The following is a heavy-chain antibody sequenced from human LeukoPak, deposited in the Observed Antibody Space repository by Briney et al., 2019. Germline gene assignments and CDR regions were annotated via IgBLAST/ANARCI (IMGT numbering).Heavy chain of an antibody. Sequence: SETLSLTCAVYGGSITGYHWSWIRQTPGRGLEWVGEIHYTGATSYNPSLKSRATISTGTSKNQFSLRLSSVTAADTAVYYCARGNILTGYCFDFWGQGALVTVSS. V-gene: IGHV4-34*01. J-gene: IGHJ4*02. CDR2: IHYTGAT. D-gene: IGHD3-9*01. CDR1: GGSITGYH. CDR3: ARGNILTGYCFDF.